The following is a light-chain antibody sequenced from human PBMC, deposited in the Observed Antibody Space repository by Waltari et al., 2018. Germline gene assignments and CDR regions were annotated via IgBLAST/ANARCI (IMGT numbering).Light chain of an antibody. V-gene: IGKV1-33*01. CDR2: DAS. CDR3: QQYDKRGLT. CDR1: QDISNY. J-gene: IGKJ3*01. Sequence: DIQMTQSPSSLSASVGDRVTITCQASQDISNYLKWYQQKPGKAPKLLIYDASNLETGVPSRFSGSGSGTDFTFTISSLQPEDIATYYCQQYDKRGLTFGPGTKVDIK.